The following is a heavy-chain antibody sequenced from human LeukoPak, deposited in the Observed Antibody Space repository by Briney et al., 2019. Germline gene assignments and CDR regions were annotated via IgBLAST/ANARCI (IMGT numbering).Heavy chain of an antibody. CDR3: ASGSPFDEAYYYFDY. D-gene: IGHD2-15*01. Sequence: PGGSLRLSCAASGFTFSSYWMHWVRQAPGKGLVWVSRINSDGRSTSYADSVKGRFTISRDNAKNTLYLQMSSLRGEDTAVYYCASGSPFDEAYYYFDYWGQGTLVTVSS. V-gene: IGHV3-74*01. CDR2: INSDGRST. J-gene: IGHJ4*02. CDR1: GFTFSSYW.